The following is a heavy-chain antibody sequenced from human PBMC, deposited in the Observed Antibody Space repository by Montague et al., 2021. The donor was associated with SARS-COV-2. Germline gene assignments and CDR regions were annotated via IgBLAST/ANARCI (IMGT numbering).Heavy chain of an antibody. CDR1: GGSFSGYS. CDR3: RVVPAGIPKGPNFYYMDV. Sequence: SETLSLTCAVYGGSFSGYSWSWIRQPPGKGLEWIGPIYHSGSTNYNPSLKSRVTISVDTSKNQFSLKLSSVTAADTALYYCRVVPAGIPKGPNFYYMDVWGKGTTVTVSS. CDR2: IYHSGST. D-gene: IGHD2-2*02. J-gene: IGHJ6*03. V-gene: IGHV4-34*01.